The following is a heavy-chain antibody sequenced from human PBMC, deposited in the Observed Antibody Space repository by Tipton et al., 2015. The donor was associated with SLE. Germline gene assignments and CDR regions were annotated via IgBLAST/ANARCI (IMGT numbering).Heavy chain of an antibody. CDR1: GYSISSGYY. V-gene: IGHV4-38-2*01. Sequence: TLSLTCAVSGYSISSGYYWGWLRQPPGKGLEWIGRIYHSGSTYYNPSLKSRVTISVDTSKNQFSLTLSSVTAADTAMYYCARGAPLVPGLIDYWGQGTLVTVSS. D-gene: IGHD2-2*01. CDR3: ARGAPLVPGLIDY. CDR2: IYHSGST. J-gene: IGHJ4*02.